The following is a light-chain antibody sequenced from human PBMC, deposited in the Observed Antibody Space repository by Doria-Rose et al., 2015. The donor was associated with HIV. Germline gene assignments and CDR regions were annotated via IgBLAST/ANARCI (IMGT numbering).Light chain of an antibody. J-gene: IGKJ1*01. CDR2: DGS. Sequence: ATLSCRASQSFSSTYLAWYQQKPGQAPSLLIYDGSTRATGIPDRFSASGSGTDFTLTINRLEPEDFALYYCHQYGTSWTFGQRTKVEI. CDR3: HQYGTSWT. V-gene: IGKV3-20*01. CDR1: QSFSSTY.